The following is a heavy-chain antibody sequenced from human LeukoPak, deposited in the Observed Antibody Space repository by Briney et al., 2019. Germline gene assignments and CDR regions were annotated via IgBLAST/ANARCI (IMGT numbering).Heavy chain of an antibody. CDR2: INPNSGGT. Sequence: ASVKVSCKASGYTFTCYYMHWVRQAPGQGLEWMGWINPNSGGTNYAQKFQGRVTMTRDTSISTAYMELSRLRSDDTAVYYCARGVVGATGWFDPWGQGTLVTVSS. CDR3: ARGVVGATGWFDP. V-gene: IGHV1-2*02. CDR1: GYTFTCYY. J-gene: IGHJ5*02. D-gene: IGHD1-26*01.